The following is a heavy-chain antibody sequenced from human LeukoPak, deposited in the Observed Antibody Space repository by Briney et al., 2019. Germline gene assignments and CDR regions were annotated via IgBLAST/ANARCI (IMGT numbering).Heavy chain of an antibody. CDR1: GWSFSGYY. V-gene: IGHV4-34*01. J-gene: IGHJ3*02. CDR3: AREGDYYYDSSGYYYDDAFDI. D-gene: IGHD3-22*01. CDR2: INHSGST. Sequence: SETLSLTCAVYGWSFSGYYWSWIRQPPGKGLEWIGEINHSGSTNYNPSLKSRVTMSVDTSKNQFSLKLSSVTAADTAVYYCAREGDYYYDSSGYYYDDAFDIWGQGTMVTVSS.